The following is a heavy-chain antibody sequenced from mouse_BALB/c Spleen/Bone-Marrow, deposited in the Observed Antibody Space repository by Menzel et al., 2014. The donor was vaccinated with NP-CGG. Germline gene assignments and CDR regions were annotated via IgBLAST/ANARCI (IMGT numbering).Heavy chain of an antibody. CDR3: ARGLYGDSVY. J-gene: IGHJ2*01. V-gene: IGHV1-69*02. D-gene: IGHD2-13*01. Sequence: VKLMESGADLVKPGASVKLSCKASGYTFXSYWMHWVEQRPGQGLEWIGEIDPSDSYTNYNQKFKGKATLTVDKSSSTAYMQLSSLTSEDSAVYYCARGLYGDSVYWGQGTTLTVSS. CDR1: GYTFXSYW. CDR2: IDPSDSYT.